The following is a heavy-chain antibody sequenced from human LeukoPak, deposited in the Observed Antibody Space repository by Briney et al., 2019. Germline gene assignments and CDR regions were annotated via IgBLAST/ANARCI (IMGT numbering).Heavy chain of an antibody. V-gene: IGHV3-23*01. CDR1: GITLSNYG. CDR3: AKRGVVIRVILVGFHKEAYYFDS. D-gene: IGHD3-22*01. Sequence: GGSLRLSCAVSGITLSNYGMSWVRQAPGKGLEWVAGISDSGGSKNYADSVKGRFTISRDNPKNTLYLQMNSLRAEDTAVYFCAKRGVVIRVILVGFHKEAYYFDSWGQGALVTVSS. J-gene: IGHJ4*02. CDR2: ISDSGGSK.